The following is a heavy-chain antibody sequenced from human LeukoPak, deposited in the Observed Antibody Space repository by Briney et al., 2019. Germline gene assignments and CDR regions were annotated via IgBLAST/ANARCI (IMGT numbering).Heavy chain of an antibody. V-gene: IGHV3-30*03. CDR1: RGPFSSYG. CDR3: SREARSGLGAFDI. J-gene: IGHJ3*02. D-gene: IGHD3-3*01. CDR2: ISYDGSNK. Sequence: PGGSLRLSCAPSRGPFSSYGMHWVREAPAKGLERVSVISYDGSNKYYADSVKGRFAISRDKSNNTLHLQMHSLRAAAAAVYFYSREARSGLGAFDIWGQGTMVTVSS.